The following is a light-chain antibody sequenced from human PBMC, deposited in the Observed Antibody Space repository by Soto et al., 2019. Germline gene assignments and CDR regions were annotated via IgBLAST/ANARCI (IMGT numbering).Light chain of an antibody. V-gene: IGKV4-1*01. Sequence: DIVMTQSPDSLAVSLGERATINCKSSQSVLYNSNNKNYLSWYQQKPGQPPKLLIYWATTRESGVPDRFSGSGSGTDFTLTVSGLQAEDVAIYYCHQYFRSPLTFGGGTKVDI. CDR1: QSVLYNSNNKNY. CDR3: HQYFRSPLT. J-gene: IGKJ4*01. CDR2: WAT.